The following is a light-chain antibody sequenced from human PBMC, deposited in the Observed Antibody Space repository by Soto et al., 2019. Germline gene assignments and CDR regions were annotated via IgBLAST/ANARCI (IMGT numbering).Light chain of an antibody. CDR2: VAS. J-gene: IGKJ4*01. CDR3: QQDNSYPLT. CDR1: QDIRSY. Sequence: IQLTQSPSSLSASVGDRVTITCRASQDIRSYLAWYQQKPGRAPKLLIYVASTLQSGVPSRFSGSGSGTDFTLTISSLQPVDFATYDYQQDNSYPLTVGGGNQVEIK. V-gene: IGKV1-9*01.